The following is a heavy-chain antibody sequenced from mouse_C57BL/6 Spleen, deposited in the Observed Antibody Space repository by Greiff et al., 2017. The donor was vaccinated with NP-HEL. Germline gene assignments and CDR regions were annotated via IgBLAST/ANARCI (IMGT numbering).Heavy chain of an antibody. CDR2: IYPGDGDT. CDR1: GYAFSSSW. J-gene: IGHJ2*01. V-gene: IGHV1-82*01. CDR3: AREGDKGDY. Sequence: VMLVESGPELVKPGASVKISCKASGYAFSSSWMNWVKQRPGKGLEWIGRIYPGDGDTNYNGKFKGKATLTADKSSSTAYMQLSSLTSEDSAVYFCAREGDKGDYWGQGTTLTVSS.